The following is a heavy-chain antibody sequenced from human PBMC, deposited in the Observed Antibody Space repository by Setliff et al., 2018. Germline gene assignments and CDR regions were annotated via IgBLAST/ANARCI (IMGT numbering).Heavy chain of an antibody. CDR1: GFVFGTYG. V-gene: IGHV3-30*02. J-gene: IGHJ6*02. CDR3: AKANAMVVTSHSYGMDV. Sequence: GESLKISCAASGFVFGTYGMHWVRQAPGKGLEWVAFIRYNGNNQYYSDSVKGRFTTSRDNSKNTLNLQMNGLRAEDTAVYYCAKANAMVVTSHSYGMDVWGQGTTVTVSS. D-gene: IGHD2-21*02. CDR2: IRYNGNNQ.